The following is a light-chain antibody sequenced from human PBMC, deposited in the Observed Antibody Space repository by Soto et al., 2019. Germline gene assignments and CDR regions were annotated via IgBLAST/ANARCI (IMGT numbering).Light chain of an antibody. CDR3: QQYGTSRWT. J-gene: IGKJ1*01. V-gene: IGKV3D-20*01. CDR2: DAS. CDR1: QNVSNSY. Sequence: EIVVTQSTATLSLSPGERATLSCGASQNVSNSYLAWYQQKPGLAPRLLIYDASSRAIGIPDRFSGSGSGADFTLTISRLEPEDFAVYYCQQYGTSRWTFGQGTKVEIK.